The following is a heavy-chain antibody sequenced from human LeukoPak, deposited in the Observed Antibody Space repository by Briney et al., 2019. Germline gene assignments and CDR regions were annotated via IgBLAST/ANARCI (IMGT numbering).Heavy chain of an antibody. J-gene: IGHJ6*02. V-gene: IGHV3-74*01. Sequence: GGSLRLSCAASGFTFSNYWMHWVRQAPGRGLVWVSRINSDGSSTSYADSVKGRFTISRDNAKNTLYLQMNSLRVEDTAVYYCARDYGRSRDYGMDVWGPGTTVTVSS. CDR3: ARDYGRSRDYGMDV. D-gene: IGHD3-10*01. CDR1: GFTFSNYW. CDR2: INSDGSST.